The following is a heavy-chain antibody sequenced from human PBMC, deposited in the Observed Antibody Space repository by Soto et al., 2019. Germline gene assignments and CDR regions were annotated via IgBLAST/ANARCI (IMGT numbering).Heavy chain of an antibody. V-gene: IGHV6-1*01. Sequence: LXLTCAISWDGFSINIAGFNFIRQSPSRCLEWLGRTYYRSNWYNDYAVSVKSRITIDPDTYKNQFSLQLNSVTPEDTAVHYCARSRLGYSSGCYQFDYWGQGTLVTVSS. D-gene: IGHD6-19*01. J-gene: IGHJ4*02. CDR1: WDGFSINIAG. CDR3: ARSRLGYSSGCYQFDY. CDR2: TYYRSNWYN.